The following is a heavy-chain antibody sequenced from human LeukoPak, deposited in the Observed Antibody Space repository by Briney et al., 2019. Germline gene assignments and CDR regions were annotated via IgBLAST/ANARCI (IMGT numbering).Heavy chain of an antibody. Sequence: GGSPRLSCAASGFTFNNYVMSWVRQAPGRGLEWVSGIDYAGGSTNYADSVQGRFTVSRDNSKNTLYLQMNSLRAEDTAIYYCAATRVCGGVLLRPNCLYFEDWGQGTLVTVSS. D-gene: IGHD3-10*01. J-gene: IGHJ4*02. CDR1: GFTFNNYV. CDR3: AATRVCGGVLLRPNCLYFED. CDR2: IDYAGGST. V-gene: IGHV3-23*01.